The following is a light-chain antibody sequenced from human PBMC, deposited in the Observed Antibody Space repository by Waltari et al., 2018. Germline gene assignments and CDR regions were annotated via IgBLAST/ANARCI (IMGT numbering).Light chain of an antibody. J-gene: IGKJ1*01. CDR3: QHYVRLPVT. CDR2: DAS. Sequence: VLTQSPGTLSLSPGERATLSRRASQSVGRALAWYQQKPGQAPRLHIYDASSRATGVPDRFSGSGSGTDFSLTISRLEPEDVAVYNCQHYVRLPVTCGQGTKVE. V-gene: IGKV3-20*01. CDR1: QSVGRA.